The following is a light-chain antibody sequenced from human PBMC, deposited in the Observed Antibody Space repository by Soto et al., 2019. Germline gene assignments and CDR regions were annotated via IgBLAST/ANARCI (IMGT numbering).Light chain of an antibody. J-gene: IGKJ3*01. CDR1: QSVGSY. V-gene: IGKV3-11*01. Sequence: IVLTPSPATLSLSPWYTAPLSCHASQSVGSYLAWYQQKPGQAPRLLIYDASNRATGIPARFSGSGSGTDITLTSSRLEPEDFAVYYCQQRRHWPLLFNFGPGTKVDNK. CDR3: QQRRHWPLLFN. CDR2: DAS.